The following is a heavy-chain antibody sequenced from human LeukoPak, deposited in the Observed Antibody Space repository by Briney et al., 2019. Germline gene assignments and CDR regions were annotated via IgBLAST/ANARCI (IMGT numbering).Heavy chain of an antibody. J-gene: IGHJ4*02. D-gene: IGHD3-9*01. V-gene: IGHV3-7*01. CDR2: IKQDGSEK. Sequence: QPGGSLRLSCAASGFTFSSFWMSWARQAPGKGLEWVANIKQDGSEKYYVDSVKGRFTISRDNAKNSLYLQMNSLRAEDTAVYYCARDYPLDWLYDNWGQGTLVTVSS. CDR3: ARDYPLDWLYDN. CDR1: GFTFSSFW.